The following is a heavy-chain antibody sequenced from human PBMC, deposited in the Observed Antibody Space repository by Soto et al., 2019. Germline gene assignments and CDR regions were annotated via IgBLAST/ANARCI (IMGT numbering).Heavy chain of an antibody. CDR2: INPSGGST. Sequence: ASVKVSCKASGYTFTSYAMHWVRQAPGQGLEWMGLINPSGGSTRYAQKFQGRVTITADESTSTAYMELSSLRSEDTAVYYCARESRYCSGGSRYFLPGIDYWGQGTLVTVSS. CDR3: ARESRYCSGGSRYFLPGIDY. V-gene: IGHV1-46*01. D-gene: IGHD2-15*01. CDR1: GYTFTSYA. J-gene: IGHJ4*02.